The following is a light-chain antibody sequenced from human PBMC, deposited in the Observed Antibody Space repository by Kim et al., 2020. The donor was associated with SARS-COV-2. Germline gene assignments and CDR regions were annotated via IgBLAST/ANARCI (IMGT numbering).Light chain of an antibody. J-gene: IGKJ4*02. CDR3: QQYGSS. Sequence: EIVLTQSPGTLSLSSGERATLSCRASQSVNNTYLAWYQQKPGQAPRLLMYDASSRATGIPDRFSGSGSGTDFTLTISRLEPEDFAVYYCQQYGSSFGGGTKLEIK. CDR1: QSVNNTY. CDR2: DAS. V-gene: IGKV3-20*01.